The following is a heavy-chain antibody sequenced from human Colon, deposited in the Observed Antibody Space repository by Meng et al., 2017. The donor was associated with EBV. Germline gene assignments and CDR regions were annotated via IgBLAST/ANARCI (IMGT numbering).Heavy chain of an antibody. CDR1: GASISSNNW. D-gene: IGHD5-24*01. J-gene: IGHJ4*02. Sequence: QGQLQESGPGLVEPLGTLSLTCAVSGASISSNNWWSWVRQPPGKGLEWIGEIYHGGNTNYNPSLKSRVTISVDRSNDQFSLSLSSVTAADTAVYYCARGNAYNAPSFDYWGQGTLVTVSS. V-gene: IGHV4-4*02. CDR3: ARGNAYNAPSFDY. CDR2: IYHGGNT.